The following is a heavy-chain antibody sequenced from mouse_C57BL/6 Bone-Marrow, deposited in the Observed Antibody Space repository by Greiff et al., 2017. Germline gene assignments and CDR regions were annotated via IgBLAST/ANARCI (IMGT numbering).Heavy chain of an antibody. CDR2: IDPENGDT. Sequence: EVQLQQSGAELVRPGASVKLSCTASGFNIKDDYMHWVKQRPEQGLEWIGWIDPENGDTEYASKFQGKATITADTSSNTAYLQLSSLTSEDTAVYYCTTRYGPGAMDYWGQGTSVTVSS. D-gene: IGHD2-10*02. V-gene: IGHV14-4*01. J-gene: IGHJ4*01. CDR1: GFNIKDDY. CDR3: TTRYGPGAMDY.